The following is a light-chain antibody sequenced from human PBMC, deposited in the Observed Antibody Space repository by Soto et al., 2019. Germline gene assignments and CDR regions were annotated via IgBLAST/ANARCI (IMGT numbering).Light chain of an antibody. V-gene: IGKV1-39*01. Sequence: DIQMTQSPSSLSASVGDRVTITCRTSQRISTHLNWYQQRPGKAPNLLIYAASSLHSGVPSRFSGSGYGTELNLNISSVQHDAFAHYYCQQYNGYGKTLSHGTRWEIK. CDR1: QRISTH. CDR3: QQYNGYGKT. J-gene: IGKJ5*01. CDR2: AAS.